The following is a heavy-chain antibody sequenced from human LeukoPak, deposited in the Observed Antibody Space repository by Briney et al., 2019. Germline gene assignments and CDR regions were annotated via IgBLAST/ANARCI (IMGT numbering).Heavy chain of an antibody. V-gene: IGHV4-30-4*01. CDR2: IYYSGST. CDR3: ARGIPFSYGSGSLLDY. CDR1: GGSISSGDYY. Sequence: SETLSLTCTVSGGSISSGDYYWSWIRQPPGKGLEWIGYIYYSGSTYYNPSLKSRVTISVDTSKNQFSLKLSSVTAADTAVYYCARGIPFSYGSGSLLDYWGQGTLVTVSS. D-gene: IGHD3-10*01. J-gene: IGHJ4*02.